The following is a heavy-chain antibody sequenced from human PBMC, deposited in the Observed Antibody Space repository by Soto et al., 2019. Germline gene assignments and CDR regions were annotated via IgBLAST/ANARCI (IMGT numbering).Heavy chain of an antibody. CDR3: ARREVGTTLDFDY. J-gene: IGHJ4*02. D-gene: IGHD1-26*01. V-gene: IGHV1-18*01. Sequence: QVQLVQSGAEVKKPGASVKVSCKASGYTFSSYGISWVRQAPGQGLEWMGWISAYNGNTKYAQKLQGRVTMTTDTSTGTACMELRCLRSDGTAVYYCARREVGTTLDFDYWGQGTRVTVSS. CDR1: GYTFSSYG. CDR2: ISAYNGNT.